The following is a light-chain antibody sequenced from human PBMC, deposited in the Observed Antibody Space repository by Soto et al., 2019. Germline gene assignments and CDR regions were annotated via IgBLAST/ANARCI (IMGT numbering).Light chain of an antibody. J-gene: IGLJ3*02. CDR2: EVN. V-gene: IGLV2-8*01. Sequence: QSALTQPPSASGSPGQSVTISCTGNTSDVRDSYYVSWYRQHPGKAPKLMIYEVNKRPSGVPARFSGSKSGNTASLTVSGLQAEDEADYYCRSDAGTNNRVFGGGTKLTVL. CDR1: TSDVRDSYY. CDR3: RSDAGTNNRV.